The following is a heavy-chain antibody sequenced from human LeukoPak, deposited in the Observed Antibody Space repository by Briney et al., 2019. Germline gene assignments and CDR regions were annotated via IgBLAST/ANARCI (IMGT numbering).Heavy chain of an antibody. CDR2: IYYSGST. CDR3: ASSRTLRTKPFDY. CDR1: GGSISSYY. Sequence: SETLSLTCTVSGGSISSYYWSWIRQPPGKGLEWIGYIYYSGSTNYNPSLKSRVTISVDTSKNQFSLKLSSVTAADTAVYYCASSRTLRTKPFDYWGQETLVTVSS. V-gene: IGHV4-59*01. J-gene: IGHJ4*02. D-gene: IGHD4-17*01.